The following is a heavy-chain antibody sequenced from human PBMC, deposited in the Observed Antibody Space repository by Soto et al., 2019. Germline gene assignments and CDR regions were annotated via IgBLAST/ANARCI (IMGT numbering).Heavy chain of an antibody. CDR3: VSERRYGHASVPYS. CDR1: GFTFSSYG. D-gene: IGHD5-18*01. J-gene: IGHJ4*02. CDR2: ISYDGGLQ. V-gene: IGHV3-30*03. Sequence: QAQLVESGGGVVQPGRSLRLSCAASGFTFSSYGMHWVRQAPGTGLEWVAVISYDGGLQHYADSVKGRFTISRDNSKNMVLLQTNSLRAEDTGVYYCVSERRYGHASVPYSWGQGTLVSVSS.